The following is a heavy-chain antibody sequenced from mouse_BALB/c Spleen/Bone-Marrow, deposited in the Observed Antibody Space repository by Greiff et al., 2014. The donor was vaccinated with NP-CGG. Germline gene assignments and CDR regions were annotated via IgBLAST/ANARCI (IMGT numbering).Heavy chain of an antibody. CDR3: ARWEYYAMDY. Sequence: EVQLQQSGAELVKPGASVKLSCTASGFNIKDTYMHWVKQRPEQGLEWIGRIDPANGNTKYDPKFQGKATITANTSSNTAYLQLSSLTSEDTAVYYCARWEYYAMDYWGQGTSVTVSS. CDR1: GFNIKDTY. D-gene: IGHD4-1*01. V-gene: IGHV14-3*02. J-gene: IGHJ4*01. CDR2: IDPANGNT.